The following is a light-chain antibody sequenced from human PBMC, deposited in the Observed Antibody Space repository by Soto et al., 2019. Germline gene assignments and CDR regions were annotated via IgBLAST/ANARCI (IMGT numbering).Light chain of an antibody. CDR3: RAYTSSSTHETV. V-gene: IGLV2-14*01. CDR1: STDVGGYNY. CDR2: DVS. J-gene: IGLJ2*01. Sequence: QSALTQPASVSGSPGQSITISCTGTSTDVGGYNYVSWYQQHPGKAPQLMIYDVSNRHSGVSNRFAGSKSGNTASLTISGLQAENEADYCCRAYTSSSTHETVFGGGTKLTLL.